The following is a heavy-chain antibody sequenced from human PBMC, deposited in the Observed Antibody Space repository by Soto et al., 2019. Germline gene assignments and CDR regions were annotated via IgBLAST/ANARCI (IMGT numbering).Heavy chain of an antibody. CDR3: ARALYCSGGTCYHDY. V-gene: IGHV1-18*01. J-gene: IGHJ4*02. D-gene: IGHD2-15*01. Sequence: EASVKVSCKASGYTFSSYGISWVRQAPGQGLEWTGWISAYNGNTNYAQKVQGRVTMTTDTSTSTAYMELRSLRSDDTAVYYCARALYCSGGTCYHDYWGQGTQVTVSS. CDR1: GYTFSSYG. CDR2: ISAYNGNT.